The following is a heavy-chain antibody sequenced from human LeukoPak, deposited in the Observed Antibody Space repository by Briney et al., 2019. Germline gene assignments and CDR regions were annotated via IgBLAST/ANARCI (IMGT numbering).Heavy chain of an antibody. CDR1: GFTISSYY. D-gene: IGHD6-19*01. CDR2: MSYDGSNK. Sequence: GRFLRLSCEASGFTISSYYMHWVRQAPGKGLQWVAAMSYDGSNKFYAESVRGRFTISRDNSKNTVYLQMNSLRVDDTATYYCAKDGMSMPVAVVWSLDLWGQGTLVTVSS. J-gene: IGHJ5*02. CDR3: AKDGMSMPVAVVWSLDL. V-gene: IGHV3-30*18.